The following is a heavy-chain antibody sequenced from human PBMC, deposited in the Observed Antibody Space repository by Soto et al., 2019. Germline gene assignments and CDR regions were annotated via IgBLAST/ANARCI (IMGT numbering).Heavy chain of an antibody. D-gene: IGHD3-10*01. Sequence: QVQLVQSGAEVKRPGSSVKVSCKASGDTFNFYSINWVRQAPGVGLEWVGRVNPILSMSNYAQRFQGRVTXTXDXXTRTAYMELRSLRSEDTAIYYCASSYGSGYRAFDYWGQGALVTVSS. V-gene: IGHV1-69*02. CDR2: VNPILSMS. CDR3: ASSYGSGYRAFDY. J-gene: IGHJ4*02. CDR1: GDTFNFYS.